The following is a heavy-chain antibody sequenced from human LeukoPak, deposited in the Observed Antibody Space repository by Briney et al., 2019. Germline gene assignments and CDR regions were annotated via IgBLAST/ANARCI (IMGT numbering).Heavy chain of an antibody. Sequence: ASVKVSCKASGYNFISYYMHWVRQAPGQGLEWMGIINPSGGSASYAQKFQDRVTMTRDTSTSTVYMELSSLKSEDTAVYYCAREDVVLVDAVRYYYYGMDVWGQGTTVAVSS. J-gene: IGHJ6*02. CDR2: INPSGGSA. D-gene: IGHD2-8*01. V-gene: IGHV1-46*01. CDR1: GYNFISYY. CDR3: AREDVVLVDAVRYYYYGMDV.